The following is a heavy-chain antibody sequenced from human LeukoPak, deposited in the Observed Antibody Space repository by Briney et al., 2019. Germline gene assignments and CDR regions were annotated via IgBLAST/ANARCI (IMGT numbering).Heavy chain of an antibody. CDR3: TWFGERGT. V-gene: IGHV3-15*01. CDR2: IKSKADGRTT. CDR1: GFTFSNAW. D-gene: IGHD3-10*01. Sequence: AGSLSLSCAASGFTFSNAWMSWVRQAPGKGLEWVGRIKSKADGRTTDYAAPVKGRFTISRDDSKNTLYLQMNSLNTEDTAVYYCTWFGERGTWGQGTLVTVSS. J-gene: IGHJ5*02.